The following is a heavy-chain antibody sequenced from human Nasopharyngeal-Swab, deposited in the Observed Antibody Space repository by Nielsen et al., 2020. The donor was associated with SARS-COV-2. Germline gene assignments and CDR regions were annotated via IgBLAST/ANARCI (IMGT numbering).Heavy chain of an antibody. D-gene: IGHD3-10*01. CDR2: MYHSGLT. CDR1: GDSVTSYY. J-gene: IGHJ5*02. Sequence: SETLSLTCAISGDSVTSYYWGWIRQPPGKGLEWIGSMYHSGLTYHNLSLKSRVTISVDTSKNQVSLNLTSVTAADTAVYYCARHLSDVDSPMVPWFDPWGQGTLVTVSS. V-gene: IGHV4-38-2*01. CDR3: ARHLSDVDSPMVPWFDP.